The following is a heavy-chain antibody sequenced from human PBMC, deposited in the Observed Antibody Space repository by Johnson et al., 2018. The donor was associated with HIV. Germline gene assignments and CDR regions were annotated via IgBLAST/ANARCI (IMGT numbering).Heavy chain of an antibody. D-gene: IGHD2-8*01. CDR3: ARGLNCTNGVCYTWAFDI. Sequence: QMQLVESGGGVVQPGRSLRLSCAASGFTFSSYAMHWVRQAPGKGLEWVAVISYAGSNKYYAESVKGRFTISRDNSKNTLYLQMNSLRAEDTTVYYCARGLNCTNGVCYTWAFDIWGQGTMVTVSS. CDR1: GFTFSSYA. CDR2: ISYAGSNK. V-gene: IGHV3-30-3*01. J-gene: IGHJ3*02.